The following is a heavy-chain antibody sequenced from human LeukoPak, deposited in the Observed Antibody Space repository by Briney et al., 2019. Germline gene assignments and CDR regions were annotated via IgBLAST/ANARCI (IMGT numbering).Heavy chain of an antibody. CDR3: ARGGYDYLWGSSPDAFDI. V-gene: IGHV1-18*01. Sequence: ASVKVSCKASGYTFTSYGITWLRQAPGQGLEWMGWISAYNGNTNCAQKVQGRVTMTTDTSTSTAYMELRSLRSDDTAVYYCARGGYDYLWGSSPDAFDIWGQGTMVTVSS. CDR1: GYTFTSYG. D-gene: IGHD3-16*01. J-gene: IGHJ3*02. CDR2: ISAYNGNT.